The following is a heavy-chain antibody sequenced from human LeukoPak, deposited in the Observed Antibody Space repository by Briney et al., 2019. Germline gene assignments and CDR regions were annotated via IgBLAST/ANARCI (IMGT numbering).Heavy chain of an antibody. D-gene: IGHD6-13*01. Sequence: PSETLSLTCPVAGGSISSYYWSWIRQPAGKGREWVGRIYTSGSTNYNPSLKSRVTMLVDTSKNQFSLKLSSVTAADTAVYYCAREIAAAGFDAFDIWGQGTMVTVSS. CDR1: GGSISSYY. V-gene: IGHV4-4*07. CDR3: AREIAAAGFDAFDI. CDR2: IYTSGST. J-gene: IGHJ3*02.